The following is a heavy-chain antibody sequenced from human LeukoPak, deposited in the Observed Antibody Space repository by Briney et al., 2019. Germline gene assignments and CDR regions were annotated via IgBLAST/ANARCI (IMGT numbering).Heavy chain of an antibody. CDR3: AIPENRLGGEKGYYYYGMDV. D-gene: IGHD2-21*01. CDR2: ISAYNGNT. J-gene: IGHJ6*02. Sequence: ASVKVSCKASGYTFTSYGISWVRQAPGQGLEWMGWISAYNGNTNYAQKLQGRVTMTTDTSTSTAYMELRSLRSDDTAVYYCAIPENRLGGEKGYYYYGMDVWGQGTTVTVSS. CDR1: GYTFTSYG. V-gene: IGHV1-18*01.